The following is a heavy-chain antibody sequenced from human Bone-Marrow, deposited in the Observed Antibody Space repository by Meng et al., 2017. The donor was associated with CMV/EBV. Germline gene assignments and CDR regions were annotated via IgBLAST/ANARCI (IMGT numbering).Heavy chain of an antibody. CDR3: ARVWAAGRPDYYGTDV. J-gene: IGHJ6*02. V-gene: IGHV1-69*10. D-gene: IGHD6-13*01. Sequence: SVKVSCKASGGTFSSYAISWVRQAPGQGLEWMGGIIPILGIANYAQKFQGRVTITADKSTSTAYMELSSLRSEDTAVYYCARVWAAGRPDYYGTDVWGQGTTVTVSS. CDR1: GGTFSSYA. CDR2: IIPILGIA.